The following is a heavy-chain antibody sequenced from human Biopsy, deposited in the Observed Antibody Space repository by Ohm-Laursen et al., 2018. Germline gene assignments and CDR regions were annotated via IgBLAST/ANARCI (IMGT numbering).Heavy chain of an antibody. J-gene: IGHJ5*02. V-gene: IGHV1-69*06. CDR3: ARSFGVVINFEHNWFDP. CDR1: GATFSNYA. CDR2: INPMFGTA. D-gene: IGHD3-3*01. Sequence: SSVKVSCKASGATFSNYAINWLRQAPGQGLEWMGGINPMFGTAKYAQRFQGRVTITADKSTSTADMELSSLRSDDTAVYYRARSFGVVINFEHNWFDPWGQGILVTVSS.